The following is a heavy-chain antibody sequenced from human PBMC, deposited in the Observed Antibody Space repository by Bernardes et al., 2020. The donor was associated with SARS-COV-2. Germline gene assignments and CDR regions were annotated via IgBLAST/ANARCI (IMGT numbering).Heavy chain of an antibody. D-gene: IGHD5-12*01. CDR3: ARGGDIVATSFDY. Sequence: GSLRLSCAASGFTVSSNYMSWVRQAPGKGLEWVSVIYSGGSTYYADSVKGRFTISRDNSKNTLYLQMNSLRAEDTAVYYCARGGDIVATSFDYWGQGTLVTVSS. CDR1: GFTVSSNY. V-gene: IGHV3-53*01. CDR2: IYSGGST. J-gene: IGHJ4*02.